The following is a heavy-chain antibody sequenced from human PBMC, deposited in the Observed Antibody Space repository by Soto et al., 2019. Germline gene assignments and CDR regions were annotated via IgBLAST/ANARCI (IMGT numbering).Heavy chain of an antibody. CDR1: GSSISSRVYY. J-gene: IGHJ4*02. D-gene: IGHD3-9*01. Sequence: QLQLHESGPGLVKPAETLSLTCTVAGSSISSRVYYWGWIRQPPGKGLEWIGSSYYSGNTYYNSSLNSRVILSVATSEMRHSLRFSSVTAADPAVYYCARSIELRYCQYWGRGTLVVVSS. CDR3: ARSIELRYCQY. V-gene: IGHV4-39*01. CDR2: SYYSGNT.